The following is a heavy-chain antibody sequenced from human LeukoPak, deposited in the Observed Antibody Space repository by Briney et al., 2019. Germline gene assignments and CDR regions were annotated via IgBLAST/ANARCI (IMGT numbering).Heavy chain of an antibody. V-gene: IGHV3-23*01. CDR3: TTERGDLPDY. J-gene: IGHJ4*02. D-gene: IGHD3-10*01. Sequence: PGGSLRLSCAASGFIFSSYSMSWVRQAPGKGLEWVSSISGGGSTYYADSVKGRFTIPRDNSQNTLYLQMNSLKTEDTAVYYCTTERGDLPDYWGQGTLVTVSS. CDR1: GFIFSSYS. CDR2: ISGGGST.